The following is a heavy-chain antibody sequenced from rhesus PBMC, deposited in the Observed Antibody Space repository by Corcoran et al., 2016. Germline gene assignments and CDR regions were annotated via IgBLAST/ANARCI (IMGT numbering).Heavy chain of an antibody. D-gene: IGHD1-1-1*01. Sequence: QVQLQESGPGVVKPSETLSLTCAGSGGSISGYYLWSWIRQPPGKGLEWIGYIYGGSGSTSYNPSLKSRVIISIDTSKNQFSLKLSSVTAADTAVYYCARDNSWNRGAFDFWGQGLRVTVSS. J-gene: IGHJ3*01. V-gene: IGHV4S7*01. CDR1: GGSISGYYL. CDR3: ARDNSWNRGAFDF. CDR2: IYGGSGST.